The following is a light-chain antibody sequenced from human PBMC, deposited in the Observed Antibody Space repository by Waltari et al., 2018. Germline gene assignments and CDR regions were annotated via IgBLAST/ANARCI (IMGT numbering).Light chain of an antibody. CDR3: QQYNNWPPWT. V-gene: IGKV3-15*01. Sequence: EIVMTQSPATLSVSPGERATLSCRSIQSVSSHLAWYQQKPGQAPRLLIYGASTRATGIPARFSGSGSGTEFTLTISSLQSEDFAVYYCQQYNNWPPWTFGQGTKVEIK. CDR2: GAS. CDR1: QSVSSH. J-gene: IGKJ1*01.